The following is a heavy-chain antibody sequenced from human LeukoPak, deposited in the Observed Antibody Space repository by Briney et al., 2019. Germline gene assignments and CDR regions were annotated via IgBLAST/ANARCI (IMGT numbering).Heavy chain of an antibody. CDR1: GGSISSSNW. Sequence: PSETLSLTCSVSGGSISSSNWWSWVRQPPEKGLEWIGEIYHSGSTNYNPSLKSRVTISVDTSKNQFSLKVNSVTAADTAVYYCARLVRDTATGYWYFDLWGRGTLVTVSP. CDR2: IYHSGST. J-gene: IGHJ2*01. CDR3: ARLVRDTATGYWYFDL. D-gene: IGHD5-18*01. V-gene: IGHV4-4*02.